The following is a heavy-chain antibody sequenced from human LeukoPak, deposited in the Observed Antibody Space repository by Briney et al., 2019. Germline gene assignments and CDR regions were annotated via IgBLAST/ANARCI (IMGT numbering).Heavy chain of an antibody. J-gene: IGHJ4*02. CDR3: ARDSGHASDYGY. D-gene: IGHD4-17*01. Sequence: GASVKVSCKASGYTFTSYAMHWVRQAPGQRLEWMGWIDAGNGNTKYSQKFQGRVTITRDTSASTAYMELSSLRSEDTAVYYCARDSGHASDYGYWGQGTLVTVSS. CDR2: IDAGNGNT. V-gene: IGHV1-3*01. CDR1: GYTFTSYA.